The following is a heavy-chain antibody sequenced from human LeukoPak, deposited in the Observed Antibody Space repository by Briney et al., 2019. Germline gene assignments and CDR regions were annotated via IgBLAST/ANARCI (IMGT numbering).Heavy chain of an antibody. Sequence: ASVKVSCKASGYTFTSYYMHWVRQAPGQGLEWMGIINPSGGSTSYAQKFQGRVTMTRDTSTGTVYMELSSLRSEDTAVYYCARDRIPWFGELPFDYWGQRTLVTVSS. CDR1: GYTFTSYY. D-gene: IGHD3-10*01. CDR3: ARDRIPWFGELPFDY. V-gene: IGHV1-46*01. CDR2: INPSGGST. J-gene: IGHJ4*02.